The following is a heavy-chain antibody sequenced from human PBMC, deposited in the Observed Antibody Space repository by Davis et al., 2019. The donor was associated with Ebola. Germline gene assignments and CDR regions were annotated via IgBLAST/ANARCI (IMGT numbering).Heavy chain of an antibody. D-gene: IGHD1-26*01. Sequence: GESLKISCAASGVSVSDNYMNWVRQAPGKGLEWVSIIYSGGSSYYADSVKGRFTISRDNTKNSIYLQMNSLTVEDTAVYYCATLPGGRGVDVWGPGTTVTVSS. CDR2: IYSGGSS. V-gene: IGHV3-66*01. J-gene: IGHJ6*02. CDR3: ATLPGGRGVDV. CDR1: GVSVSDNY.